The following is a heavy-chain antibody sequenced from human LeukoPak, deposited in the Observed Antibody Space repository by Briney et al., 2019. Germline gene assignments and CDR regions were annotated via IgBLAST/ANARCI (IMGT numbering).Heavy chain of an antibody. Sequence: PGGSLRLSCAACGLTFSSSSFHWVRQAPGKGLEWVAFIRHDGSDKYYADSVKGRFISSRDNSKNTVYLQMNSLRIEDSALYSCANEFNWATDFWGQGTLVTVSS. CDR3: ANEFNWATDF. CDR2: IRHDGSDK. CDR1: GLTFSSSS. D-gene: IGHD1-1*01. J-gene: IGHJ4*02. V-gene: IGHV3-30*02.